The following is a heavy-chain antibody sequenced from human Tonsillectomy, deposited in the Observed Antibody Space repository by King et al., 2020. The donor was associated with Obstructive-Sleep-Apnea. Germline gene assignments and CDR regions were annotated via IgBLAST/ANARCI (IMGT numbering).Heavy chain of an antibody. CDR1: GFTFSSYS. D-gene: IGHD2-2*01. J-gene: IGHJ4*02. Sequence: VQLVESGGGLVKPGGSLRLSCAASGFTFSSYSMNWVRQAPGKGLEWVSSISSSSSYIYYADSVKGRFTISRDNAKNSLFLQMNSLRAEDTAVYYCARAAMTLYFDYWGQGTLVTVSS. CDR3: ARAAMTLYFDY. V-gene: IGHV3-21*01. CDR2: ISSSSSYI.